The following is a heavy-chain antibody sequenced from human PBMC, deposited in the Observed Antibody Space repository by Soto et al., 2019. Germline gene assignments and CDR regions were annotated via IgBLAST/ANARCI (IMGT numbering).Heavy chain of an antibody. Sequence: PGGSLRLSCAASGFTFSSYAMSWVRQAPGKGLEWVSAISGSGGSTYYADSVKGRFTISRDNSKNTLYLQMNSLRAEDTAVYYCAKDMTRIAAAEAGMDVWGQGTTVTVSS. J-gene: IGHJ6*02. CDR2: ISGSGGST. CDR1: GFTFSSYA. D-gene: IGHD6-13*01. CDR3: AKDMTRIAAAEAGMDV. V-gene: IGHV3-23*01.